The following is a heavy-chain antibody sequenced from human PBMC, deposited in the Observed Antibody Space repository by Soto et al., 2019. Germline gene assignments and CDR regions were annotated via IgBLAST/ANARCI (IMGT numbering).Heavy chain of an antibody. V-gene: IGHV3-48*02. CDR2: ISSSSSTI. CDR1: GFTFSSYS. Sequence: GSLRLSCAASGFTFSSYSMNWVRQAPGKGLEWVSYISSSSSTIYYADSVKGRFTISRDNAKNSLYLQMNSLRDEDTAVYYCARVGGWYDYYYYGMDVWGQGTTVTVSS. CDR3: ARVGGWYDYYYYGMDV. D-gene: IGHD6-19*01. J-gene: IGHJ6*02.